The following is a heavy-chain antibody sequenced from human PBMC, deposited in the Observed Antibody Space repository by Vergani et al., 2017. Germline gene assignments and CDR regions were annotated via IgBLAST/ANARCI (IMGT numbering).Heavy chain of an antibody. V-gene: IGHV3-11*01. CDR2: ISSSGSTI. Sequence: QVQLVESGGGLVKPGGSLRLSCAASGFTFSDYYMSWIRQAPGKGLEWVSYISSSGSTIYYADSVKGRFTISRDNAKNSLYLQMNSLRAEDTAVYYCTTMELVVAATPEEHNWFDPWGQGTLVTVSS. CDR1: GFTFSDYY. J-gene: IGHJ5*02. CDR3: TTMELVVAATPEEHNWFDP. D-gene: IGHD2-15*01.